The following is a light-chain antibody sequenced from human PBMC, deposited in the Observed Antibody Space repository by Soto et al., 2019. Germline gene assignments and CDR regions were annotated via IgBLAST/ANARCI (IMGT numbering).Light chain of an antibody. CDR2: SNN. Sequence: QSVLTQSPSASGTPGQRVTISCSGSSSNIGTNPVNWFQQLPGTAPKLLIYSNNQRSSGVPDRFSGSKSGTSASLAISGLQSEDEADYYCAAWDDSLNGWVFGGGTQLTVL. CDR1: SSNIGTNP. J-gene: IGLJ3*02. CDR3: AAWDDSLNGWV. V-gene: IGLV1-44*01.